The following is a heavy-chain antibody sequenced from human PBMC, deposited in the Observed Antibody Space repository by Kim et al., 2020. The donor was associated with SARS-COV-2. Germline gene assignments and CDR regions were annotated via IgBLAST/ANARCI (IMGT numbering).Heavy chain of an antibody. J-gene: IGHJ6*02. Sequence: ASVKVSCKASGYTFTSYYMHWVRQAPGQGLEWMGIINPSGGSTSYAQKFQGRVTMTRDTSTSTVYMELSSRRSEDTAVYYCARDDGYLRYPRDSSGPYYYGMDVWGQGTTVTVSS. D-gene: IGHD3-22*01. CDR2: INPSGGST. V-gene: IGHV1-46*01. CDR3: ARDDGYLRYPRDSSGPYYYGMDV. CDR1: GYTFTSYY.